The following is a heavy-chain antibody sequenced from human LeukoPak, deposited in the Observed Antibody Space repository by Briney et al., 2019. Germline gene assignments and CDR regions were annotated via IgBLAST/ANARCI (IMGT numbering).Heavy chain of an antibody. CDR1: GFIFDDHA. CDR3: ARGPVWFGESYFDS. CDR2: ISRNNDNI. Sequence: GGSLRLSCVVSGFIFDDHAMHWVRRVPGKGLEWVSAISRNNDNIAYADSVKGRFTVSRDNAKNSLYLQMNSLRAEDTALYYCARGPVWFGESYFDSWGQGTLVTVSS. D-gene: IGHD3-10*01. V-gene: IGHV3-9*01. J-gene: IGHJ4*02.